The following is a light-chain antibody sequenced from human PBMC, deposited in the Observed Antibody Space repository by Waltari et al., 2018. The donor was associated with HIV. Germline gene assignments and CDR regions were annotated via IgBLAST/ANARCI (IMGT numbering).Light chain of an antibody. V-gene: IGLV2-14*01. CDR2: EVS. CDR1: SSDAGSYTY. CDR3: SSYTTSITWV. Sequence: QSALTQPASVSGSPGQSITISCTGTSSDAGSYTYVSWYQQHPGKAPKLMIYEVSNRPSGVSNRFSGSKSGNTASLTISGLQAEDEADYYCSSYTTSITWVFGGGTKVTVL. J-gene: IGLJ3*02.